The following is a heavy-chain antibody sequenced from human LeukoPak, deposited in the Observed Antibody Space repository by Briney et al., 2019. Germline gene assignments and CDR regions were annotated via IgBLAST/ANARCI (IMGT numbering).Heavy chain of an antibody. CDR3: ARDSITGDNSLDF. Sequence: GGSLRLACAASGFTFSTYGMQWVRQAPGKGLEWVAGIVGDGSKAHCADSVRGRFTVSRDNSKNTLYLQMNSLRAEDTAVYSCARDSITGDNSLDFWGRGTLVTVSS. CDR2: IVGDGSKA. D-gene: IGHD7-27*01. V-gene: IGHV3-33*05. J-gene: IGHJ4*02. CDR1: GFTFSTYG.